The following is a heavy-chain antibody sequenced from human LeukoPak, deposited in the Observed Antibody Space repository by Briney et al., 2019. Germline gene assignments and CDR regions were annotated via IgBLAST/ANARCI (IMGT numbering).Heavy chain of an antibody. V-gene: IGHV4-4*07. Sequence: PSETLSLTCTVSGGSISSYYWSWIRQPAGKGLEWIGRIYASGSTNYNPSLNSRVTMSVDASKNQFSLKLSSVTAADTAVYYCARDFGSSGRYDYWGQGTLVTVSS. J-gene: IGHJ4*02. CDR1: GGSISSYY. D-gene: IGHD6-19*01. CDR3: ARDFGSSGRYDY. CDR2: IYASGST.